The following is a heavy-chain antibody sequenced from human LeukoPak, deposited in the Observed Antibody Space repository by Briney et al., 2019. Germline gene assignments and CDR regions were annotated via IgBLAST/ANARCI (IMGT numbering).Heavy chain of an antibody. J-gene: IGHJ3*02. CDR2: ISNSGSTV. Sequence: GGSLRLSCAASGFTFSNYEMNWVRQAPGKGLEWVSYISNSGSTVYYADSVKGRFTISRDNAKNSLYLQMNSLRAEDTAVYYCARSLFWDILAPGAFDIWGQGTMVTVSS. CDR3: ARSLFWDILAPGAFDI. V-gene: IGHV3-48*03. D-gene: IGHD3-9*01. CDR1: GFTFSNYE.